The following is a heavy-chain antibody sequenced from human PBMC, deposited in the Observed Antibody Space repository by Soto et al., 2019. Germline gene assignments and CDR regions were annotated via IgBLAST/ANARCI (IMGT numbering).Heavy chain of an antibody. CDR2: IFSNDEK. CDR3: ARNDFWSGYYRDRNWLDP. CDR1: GFSLSNARMG. D-gene: IGHD3-3*01. V-gene: IGHV2-26*01. J-gene: IGHJ5*02. Sequence: GSGPTLVNPTETLTLTCTVSGFSLSNARMGVSWIRQPPGKALEWLAHIFSNDEKSYSTSLKSRLTISKDTSKSQVVLTMTNMDPVDTATYYCARNDFWSGYYRDRNWLDPWGQGTLVTVYS.